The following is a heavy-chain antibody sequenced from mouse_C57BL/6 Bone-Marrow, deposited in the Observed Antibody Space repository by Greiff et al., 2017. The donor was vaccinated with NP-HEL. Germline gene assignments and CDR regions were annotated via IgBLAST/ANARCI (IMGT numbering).Heavy chain of an antibody. D-gene: IGHD1-1*01. CDR1: GYTFTSYG. J-gene: IGHJ2*01. CDR3: ARSITTVVA. CDR2: IYPRSGNT. V-gene: IGHV1-81*01. Sequence: QVQLQQSGAELARPGASVKLSCKASGYTFTSYGISWVKQRTGQGLEWIGEIYPRSGNTYYNAKFKGKATLTADKSSSTAYMERRSLTSEDSAVYFCARSITTVVAWGQGTTLTVSS.